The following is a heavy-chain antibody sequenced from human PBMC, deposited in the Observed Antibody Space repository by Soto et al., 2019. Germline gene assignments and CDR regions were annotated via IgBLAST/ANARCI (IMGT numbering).Heavy chain of an antibody. CDR1: GGSISSSSYY. CDR3: ARLNIPALPFDY. Sequence: QLQLQASGPGLVKPSATLSLTCTVSGGSISSSSYYWGWIRQPPGKGLEWIGSIYYSGSTYYSPSHKSRVTIAIDTSKNQFSLKLSSVTAADTAVYYCARLNIPALPFDYWGQGTLVTVSS. D-gene: IGHD6-6*01. CDR2: IYYSGST. V-gene: IGHV4-39*01. J-gene: IGHJ4*02.